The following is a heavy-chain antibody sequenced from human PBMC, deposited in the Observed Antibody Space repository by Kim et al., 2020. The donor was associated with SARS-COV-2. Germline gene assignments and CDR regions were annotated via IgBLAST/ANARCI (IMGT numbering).Heavy chain of an antibody. CDR3: ARDRTSGSGNGPDWYFDL. CDR1: GFTFTWYD. J-gene: IGHJ2*01. D-gene: IGHD3-10*01. V-gene: IGHV3-13*01. CDR2: IGTLGDT. Sequence: GGSLRLSCAASGFTFTWYDFHWVRQRAGKGLEWVSAIGTLGDTFYPDSVKGRFTISREDAKNSLYLQINNLRVGDTAVYYCARDRTSGSGNGPDWYFDLWGRGTPVTVSS.